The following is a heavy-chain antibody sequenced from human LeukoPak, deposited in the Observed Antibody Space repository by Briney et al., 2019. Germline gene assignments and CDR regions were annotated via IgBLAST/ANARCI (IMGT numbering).Heavy chain of an antibody. V-gene: IGHV4-38-2*02. Sequence: SETLSLTCTVSGYSISSGYYWGWIRQPPGKGLEWIGSIYHSGSTYYNPSLKSRVTISVDTSKNQFSLKLSSVTAADTAVYYCARVEVVTATFYWYFDLWGRGTLVTVSS. CDR1: GYSISSGYY. J-gene: IGHJ2*01. CDR2: IYHSGST. D-gene: IGHD2-21*02. CDR3: ARVEVVTATFYWYFDL.